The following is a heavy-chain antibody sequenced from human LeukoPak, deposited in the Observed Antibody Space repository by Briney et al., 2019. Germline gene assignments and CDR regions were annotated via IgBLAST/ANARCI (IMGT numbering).Heavy chain of an antibody. D-gene: IGHD2-2*01. CDR2: ISGSGGST. V-gene: IGHV3-23*01. CDR3: WNGRGRNSWRYYYGMDV. CDR1: GFTFSSYA. Sequence: GGSLRLSCAASGFTFSSYAMSWVRQAPGKGLEWVSAISGSGGSTYYADSVKGRFTISRDNSKNTLYLQMNSLRAEDTAVYYCWNGRGRNSWRYYYGMDVWGQGTTVTVSS. J-gene: IGHJ6*02.